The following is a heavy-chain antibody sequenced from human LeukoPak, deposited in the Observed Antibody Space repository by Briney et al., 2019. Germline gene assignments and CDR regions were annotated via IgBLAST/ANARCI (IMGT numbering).Heavy chain of an antibody. CDR2: INHSGSP. V-gene: IGHV4-34*01. J-gene: IGHJ4*02. CDR1: GGSFSGYF. D-gene: IGHD2-2*01. CDR3: VREREQRDKRQYATGYDY. Sequence: PSETLSLTCAVYGGSFSGYFWSWIRQPPEKGLEWIGEINHSGSPDYNPSLKSRVTMSVDTSRNQFSLKLSSVTATDTAVYYCVREREQRDKRQYATGYDYWGQGTLVTVSS.